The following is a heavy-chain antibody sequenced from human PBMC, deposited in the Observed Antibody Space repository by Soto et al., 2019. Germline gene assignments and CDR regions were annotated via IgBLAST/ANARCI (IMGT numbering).Heavy chain of an antibody. CDR1: GGSFSSYD. CDR2: IVPIFGST. D-gene: IGHD1-26*01. Sequence: QVQLVQSGAEVKKPGSSVKVSCKASGGSFSSYDIAWVRQASGQGLEWMGGIVPIFGSTNYAQRFRGRVTITPDKFTNTVCMELTSLTSEDTAVYYCASREKVDAFDVWGQGTRVTVSS. J-gene: IGHJ3*01. CDR3: ASREKVDAFDV. V-gene: IGHV1-69*06.